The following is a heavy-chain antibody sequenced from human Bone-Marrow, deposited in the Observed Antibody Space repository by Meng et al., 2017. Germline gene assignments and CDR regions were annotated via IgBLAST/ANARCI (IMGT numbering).Heavy chain of an antibody. Sequence: GESLKISCKGSGYSFTSYWIGWVRQAPGKGLEWVGIIYPGDSDTRYSPSFQGQVTISTDNSISTAYLQWSSLKASDTAMYYCARGGYSYGSSYYYYYGMDVWGQGTTVTVSS. CDR1: GYSFTSYW. CDR2: IYPGDSDT. V-gene: IGHV5-51*01. D-gene: IGHD5-18*01. CDR3: ARGGYSYGSSYYYYYGMDV. J-gene: IGHJ6*02.